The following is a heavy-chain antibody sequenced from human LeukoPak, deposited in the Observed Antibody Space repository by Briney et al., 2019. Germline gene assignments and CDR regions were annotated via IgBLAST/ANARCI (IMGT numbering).Heavy chain of an antibody. D-gene: IGHD5-24*01. CDR1: GGSISSGGYY. CDR3: AREEMATIRYFDS. J-gene: IGHJ4*02. Sequence: PSQTLSLTCTVSGGSISSGGYYWSWIRQPPGKGLEWIGYIYHSGSTYYNPSLKSRVTISVVRSKNQFSLKLSSVTAADTAVYYCAREEMATIRYFDSWGQGTLVTVSS. CDR2: IYHSGST. V-gene: IGHV4-30-2*01.